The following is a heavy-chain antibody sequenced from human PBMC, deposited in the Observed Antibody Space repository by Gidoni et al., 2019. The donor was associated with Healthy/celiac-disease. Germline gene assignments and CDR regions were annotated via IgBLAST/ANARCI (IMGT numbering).Heavy chain of an antibody. CDR3: AREASYYYYYMDV. CDR2: INHSGST. V-gene: IGHV4-34*01. J-gene: IGHJ6*03. CDR1: GGSFSGYY. Sequence: QVQLQQWGAGLLKPSETLSLTCAVYGGSFSGYYWSWIRQPPGKGLEWIGEINHSGSTNYNPSLKSRVTISVDTSKHQFSLKLSSVTAADTAVYYCAREASYYYYYMDVWGKGTTVTVSS.